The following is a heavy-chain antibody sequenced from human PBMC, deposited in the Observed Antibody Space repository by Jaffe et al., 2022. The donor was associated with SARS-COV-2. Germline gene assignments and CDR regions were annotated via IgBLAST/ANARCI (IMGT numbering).Heavy chain of an antibody. V-gene: IGHV3-33*01. CDR3: ARTQAYGLSYVGMDV. J-gene: IGHJ6*02. Sequence: QVQLEESGGGVVQPGRSLRLSCAASGFTFSSHGMHWVRQAPGKGLEWVAQIWYDGSNKYYADSVRGRITISRDNSKNTLYLQMNSLRAEDTAVYYCARTQAYGLSYVGMDVWGQGTTVTVSS. CDR1: GFTFSSHG. D-gene: IGHD4-17*01. CDR2: IWYDGSNK.